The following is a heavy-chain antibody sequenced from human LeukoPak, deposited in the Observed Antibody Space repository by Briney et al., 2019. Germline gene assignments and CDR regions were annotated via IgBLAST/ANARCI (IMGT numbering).Heavy chain of an antibody. V-gene: IGHV4-34*01. CDR2: ITHSGNT. J-gene: IGHJ4*02. Sequence: SDTLSLICAVYGGSFSGYHWSWIRQPPGKALEWLGEITHSGNTNYNPSLKSRVTMSVDTSKNQFSLRLRSVTAADTAVYYCALSDTAAVADDFWGQGTLVTVSS. CDR1: GGSFSGYH. D-gene: IGHD6-19*01. CDR3: ALSDTAAVADDF.